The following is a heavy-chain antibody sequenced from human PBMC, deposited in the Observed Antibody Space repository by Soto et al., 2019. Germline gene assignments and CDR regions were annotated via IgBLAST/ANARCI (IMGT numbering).Heavy chain of an antibody. CDR1: GESISSGGYY. D-gene: IGHD2-2*01. Sequence: QVQLQESGPGLVKPSQTLSLTCNVSGESISSGGYYWSWIRHHPRKGLEWIGYIYDSESAYYNPSLKSRVTISMDTPKIHFAMSRSSVTDADTAVYYCARASTSPPAADYGGQGTLVTVSS. J-gene: IGHJ4*02. CDR3: ARASTSPPAADY. V-gene: IGHV4-31*03. CDR2: IYDSESA.